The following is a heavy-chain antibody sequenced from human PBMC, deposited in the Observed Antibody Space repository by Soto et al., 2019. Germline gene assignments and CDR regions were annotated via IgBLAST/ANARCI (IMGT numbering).Heavy chain of an antibody. CDR3: AREGAYSSSWPEYYYYGMDV. V-gene: IGHV3-11*01. D-gene: IGHD6-13*01. CDR2: ISSSGSTI. J-gene: IGHJ6*02. Sequence: GGSLRLSCAASGFTLSDYYMSWIRQAPGKGLEWVSYISSSGSTIYYADSVKGRFTISRDNAKNSLYLQMNSLRAEDTAVYYCAREGAYSSSWPEYYYYGMDVWGQGTTVTVSS. CDR1: GFTLSDYY.